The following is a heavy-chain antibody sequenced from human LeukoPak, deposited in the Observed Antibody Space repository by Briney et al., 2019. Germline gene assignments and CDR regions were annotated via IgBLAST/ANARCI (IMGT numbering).Heavy chain of an antibody. J-gene: IGHJ6*02. CDR2: INHSGST. D-gene: IGHD3-16*01. V-gene: IGHV4-34*01. CDR3: VKSLTYYYGTDV. CDR1: GGSFSGYY. Sequence: SETLSLTCAVYGGSFSGYYWSWIRQPPGKGLEWIGEINHSGSTNYNPSLKSRVTISVDTSKNQFSLKLSSVTAADTAVYYCVKSLTYYYGTDVYYQGTTPTV.